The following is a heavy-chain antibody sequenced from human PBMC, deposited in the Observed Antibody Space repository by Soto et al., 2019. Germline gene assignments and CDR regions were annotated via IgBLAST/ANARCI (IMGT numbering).Heavy chain of an antibody. CDR3: ARFGDGDFWGGYIWTISN. J-gene: IGHJ4*02. V-gene: IGHV4-39*01. D-gene: IGHD3-3*01. Sequence: SETLSLTCTVSGGSISSSSYYWGWIRQPPGKGLEWIGSIYYSGSTYYNPSLKSRVTISVDTSKNQFSLKLSSVTAADTAVYYCARFGDGDFWGGYIWTISNSGQGTLVTVSS. CDR1: GGSISSSSYY. CDR2: IYYSGST.